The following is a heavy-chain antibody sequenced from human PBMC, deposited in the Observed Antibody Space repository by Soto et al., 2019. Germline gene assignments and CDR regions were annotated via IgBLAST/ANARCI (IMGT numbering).Heavy chain of an antibody. D-gene: IGHD4-17*01. Sequence: QVQLVESGGGVVQPGRSLRLSCAASVFTFSSYGMHWVRQAPGKGLEWVAVISYDGSNKYYADSVKGRFTISRDNSKNTLYLQMNSLRAEDTAVYYCAKGGVMTTVTSPYYFDYWGQGTLVTVSS. V-gene: IGHV3-30*18. CDR3: AKGGVMTTVTSPYYFDY. J-gene: IGHJ4*02. CDR1: VFTFSSYG. CDR2: ISYDGSNK.